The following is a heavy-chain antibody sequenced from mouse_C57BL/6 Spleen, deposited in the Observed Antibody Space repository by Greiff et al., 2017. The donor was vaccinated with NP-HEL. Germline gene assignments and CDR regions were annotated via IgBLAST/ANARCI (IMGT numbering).Heavy chain of an antibody. D-gene: IGHD1-1*01. CDR2: IWTGGGT. V-gene: IGHV2-9-1*01. J-gene: IGHJ1*03. CDR3: ARNKDYYGSSYGYFDV. Sequence: VKLMESGPGLVAPSQSLSITCTVSGFSLTSYAISWVRQPPGKGLEWLGVIWTGGGTNYNSALKSRLSISKDNSKSQVFLKMNSLQTDDTARYYCARNKDYYGSSYGYFDVWGTGTTVTVSS. CDR1: GFSLTSYA.